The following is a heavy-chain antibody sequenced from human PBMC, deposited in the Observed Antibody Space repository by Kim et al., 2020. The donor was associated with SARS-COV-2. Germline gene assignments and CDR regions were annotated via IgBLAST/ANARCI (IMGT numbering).Heavy chain of an antibody. CDR1: GFTFSNYD. CDR3: ARLFKEYSGYPFYFDY. V-gene: IGHV3-13*01. Sequence: GGSLRLSCAASGFTFSNYDMHWVRQPTGKGLECVSGIGTAGDTYYPGSVKGRFTISRENVKNSLYLQMNSLRAGDTAVYYCARLFKEYSGYPFYFDYWG. J-gene: IGHJ4*01. CDR2: IGTAGDT. D-gene: IGHD5-12*01.